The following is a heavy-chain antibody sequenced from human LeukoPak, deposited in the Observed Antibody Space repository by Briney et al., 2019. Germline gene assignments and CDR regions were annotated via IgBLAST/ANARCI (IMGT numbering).Heavy chain of an antibody. V-gene: IGHV4-39*07. Sequence: SSETLSLTCTVSGGSISSNTYYWGWIRQPPGKGLEWIGSIYYSGITQYNLSLKSRVAISIDTSKNQFSLKLSSVTAADTAVYYCARVGVAGTIDYWGQGTLVTVSS. CDR1: GGSISSNTYY. J-gene: IGHJ4*02. CDR2: IYYSGIT. CDR3: ARVGVAGTIDY. D-gene: IGHD6-19*01.